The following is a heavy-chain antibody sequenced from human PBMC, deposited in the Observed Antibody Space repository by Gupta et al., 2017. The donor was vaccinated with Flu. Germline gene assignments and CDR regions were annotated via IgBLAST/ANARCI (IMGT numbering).Heavy chain of an antibody. CDR3: ATHIVVVTAIVAFDI. J-gene: IGHJ3*02. D-gene: IGHD2-21*02. CDR1: GYTLTDLS. Sequence: QVQLVPSGAEVKKPGASVKVPCKVSGYTLTDLSLHWVRQAPGQGLEWMGGFDTEDGETSYAKKVQGRVTMTEDTSTDTVYMERSSLRSEDKAVDYCATHIVVVTAIVAFDIWGQGTMVTVSS. V-gene: IGHV1-24*01. CDR2: FDTEDGET.